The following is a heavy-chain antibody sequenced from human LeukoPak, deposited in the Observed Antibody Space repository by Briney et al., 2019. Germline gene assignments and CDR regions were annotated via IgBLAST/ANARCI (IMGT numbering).Heavy chain of an antibody. D-gene: IGHD6-19*01. V-gene: IGHV1-69*13. Sequence: GASVKVSCKASGGTFSSYAISWVRQAPGQGLERMGGIIPIFGTANYAQKFQGRVTITADESTSTAYMELSSLRSEDTAVYYCARSPSSGWYEGCFDYWGQGTLVTVSS. J-gene: IGHJ4*02. CDR3: ARSPSSGWYEGCFDY. CDR2: IIPIFGTA. CDR1: GGTFSSYA.